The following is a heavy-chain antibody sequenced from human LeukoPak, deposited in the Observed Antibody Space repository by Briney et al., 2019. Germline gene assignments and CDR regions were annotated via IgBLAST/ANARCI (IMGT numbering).Heavy chain of an antibody. J-gene: IGHJ4*02. D-gene: IGHD6-13*01. Sequence: SVKVSCKASGGTFSTYAISWVRQAPGQGLEWMGGINPIFDSAKNAQKFQGRVTMTRDMSTSTVYMELSSLRSEDTAVYYCARDGGGIAAAGSDYWGQGTLVTVSS. V-gene: IGHV1-69*05. CDR3: ARDGGGIAAAGSDY. CDR1: GGTFSTYA. CDR2: INPIFDSA.